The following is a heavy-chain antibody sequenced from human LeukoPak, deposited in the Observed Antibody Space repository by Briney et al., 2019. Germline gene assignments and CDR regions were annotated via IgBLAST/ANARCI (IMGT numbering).Heavy chain of an antibody. CDR2: ISYDGSNK. D-gene: IGHD2-2*01. CDR3: ARANCSSTSCPRSWFDP. CDR1: GFTFSSYA. Sequence: GGSLGLSCAASGFTFSSYAMHWVRQAPGKGLEWVAVISYDGSNKYYADSAKGRFTISRDNSKNTLYLQMNSLRAEDTAVYYCARANCSSTSCPRSWFDPWGQGTLVTVSS. J-gene: IGHJ5*02. V-gene: IGHV3-30*01.